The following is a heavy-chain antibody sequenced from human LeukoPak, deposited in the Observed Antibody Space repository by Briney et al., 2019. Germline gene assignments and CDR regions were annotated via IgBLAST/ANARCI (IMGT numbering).Heavy chain of an antibody. Sequence: GGSLRLSCAASGFTFSSYAMSWVRQAPGKGLEWVSAISGSGGSTYYADSVKGRFTISRDNSKNTLYLQMNSLGAEDTAVYYCANGLRGMATIFAEYFQHWGQGTLVTVSS. CDR2: ISGSGGST. D-gene: IGHD5-24*01. CDR1: GFTFSSYA. V-gene: IGHV3-23*01. J-gene: IGHJ1*01. CDR3: ANGLRGMATIFAEYFQH.